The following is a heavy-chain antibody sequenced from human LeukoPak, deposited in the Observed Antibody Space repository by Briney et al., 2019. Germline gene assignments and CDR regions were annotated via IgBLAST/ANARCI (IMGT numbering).Heavy chain of an antibody. CDR2: MNPNSGNT. J-gene: IGHJ6*02. CDR3: ASAPKYYRAGSYSYYYYGMDV. V-gene: IGHV1-8*01. CDR1: GYTFTSYD. D-gene: IGHD3-10*01. Sequence: GASVKVSCKASGYTFTSYDINWVRQATAQGLEWTGWMNPNSGNTGYAQKVQGRVTMTRNTSISTAYMELSSLRSEDTAVYYCASAPKYYRAGSYSYYYYGMDVWGQGTTVTVSS.